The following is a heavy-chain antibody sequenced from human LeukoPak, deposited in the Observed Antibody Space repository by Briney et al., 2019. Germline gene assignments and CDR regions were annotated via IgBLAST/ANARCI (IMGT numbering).Heavy chain of an antibody. D-gene: IGHD4-17*01. CDR3: AKAVNRYGDFDY. CDR2: ISSSSSYI. V-gene: IGHV3-21*04. CDR1: GFTFSSYS. J-gene: IGHJ4*02. Sequence: GSLRLSCAASGFTFSSYSMNWVRQAPGKGLEWVSSISSSSSYIYYADSVKGRFTISRDNAKNSLYLQMNSLRAEDTAIYYCAKAVNRYGDFDYWGQGTLVTVSS.